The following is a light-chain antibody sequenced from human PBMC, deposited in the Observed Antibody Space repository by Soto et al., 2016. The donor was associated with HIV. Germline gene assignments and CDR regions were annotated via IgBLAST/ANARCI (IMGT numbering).Light chain of an antibody. J-gene: IGLJ2*01. CDR1: NIGRKS. CDR3: QVWDETSDSAV. Sequence: YVLTQPPSVSVAPGKTATITCGGDNIGRKSVNWYQQKPGQAPVLVVYDDTDRPSGISGRFAGSNSGSAATPTITKVEFGDEADYYCQVWDETSDSAVFAGGTKVTVL. V-gene: IGLV3-21*03. CDR2: DDT.